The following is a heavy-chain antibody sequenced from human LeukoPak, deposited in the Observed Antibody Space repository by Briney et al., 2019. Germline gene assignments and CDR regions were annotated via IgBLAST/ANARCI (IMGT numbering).Heavy chain of an antibody. CDR3: AKEIAVAGTRSFDY. J-gene: IGHJ4*02. Sequence: PGGSLRLSCAASGFTFSSYGMHWVRQAPGKGLEWVAVISYDGSNKYYADSVKGRFTISRDNSKNTLYLQMNSLRAEDTAVYYCAKEIAVAGTRSFDYWGQGTLVTVSS. D-gene: IGHD6-19*01. CDR2: ISYDGSNK. V-gene: IGHV3-30*18. CDR1: GFTFSSYG.